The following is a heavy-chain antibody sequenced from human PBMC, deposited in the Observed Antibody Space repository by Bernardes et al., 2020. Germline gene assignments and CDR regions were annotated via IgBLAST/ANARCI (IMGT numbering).Heavy chain of an antibody. Sequence: GGSLRLSCAASGFTVSSNYMSWVRQAPGKGLEWVSVIYSGGSTYYADSVKGRFTISRDNSKNTLYLQMNSLRAEDTAVYYCARDPFYVLSVRNYYYYGMDVWGQGTTVTVSS. CDR1: GFTVSSNY. D-gene: IGHD2-15*01. J-gene: IGHJ6*02. V-gene: IGHV3-66*01. CDR2: IYSGGST. CDR3: ARDPFYVLSVRNYYYYGMDV.